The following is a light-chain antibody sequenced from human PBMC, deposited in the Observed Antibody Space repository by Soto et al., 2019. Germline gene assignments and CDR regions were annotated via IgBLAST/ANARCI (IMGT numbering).Light chain of an antibody. CDR3: QQYNKWPPT. V-gene: IGKV3-15*01. Sequence: EIVMTQSPATLSVSPGERATLSCRASQSLSGNLAWYQQKPGQAPRLLIFGASTRATGIPATCSGSGSGTEFTLTIGSLQSEGSAVYYCQQYNKWPPTFGQGTKVDIK. CDR1: QSLSGN. J-gene: IGKJ1*01. CDR2: GAS.